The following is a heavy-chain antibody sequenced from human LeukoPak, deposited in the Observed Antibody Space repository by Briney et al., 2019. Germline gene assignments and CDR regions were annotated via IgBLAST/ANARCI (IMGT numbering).Heavy chain of an antibody. CDR1: GFMFYDYG. CDR2: ISYDGSNK. J-gene: IGHJ4*02. CDR3: ANGGYTSSWYVVDY. V-gene: IGHV3-30*18. Sequence: GGSLRLSCAASGFMFYDYGMHWVRQAPGKGVEWVAVISYDGSNKYYADSVKGGFTISRDNSKNTLYLQMSSLRPEDTAVYYCANGGYTSSWYVVDYWGQGTLVTVSS. D-gene: IGHD6-13*01.